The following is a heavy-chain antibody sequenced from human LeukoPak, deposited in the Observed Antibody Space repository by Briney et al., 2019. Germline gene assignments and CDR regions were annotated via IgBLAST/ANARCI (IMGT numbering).Heavy chain of an antibody. CDR2: IKEDGTEE. CDR3: ARDMGWLALDY. Sequence: GSLRLSCAASGFTFSSFWMAWVRQAPGKGLEWVANIKEDGTEEYYADSLKGRLTISRDNAKNSLNLQMNSLRVEDTAVYYCARDMGWLALDYWGQGILVTVSS. J-gene: IGHJ4*02. CDR1: GFTFSSFW. D-gene: IGHD6-19*01. V-gene: IGHV3-7*01.